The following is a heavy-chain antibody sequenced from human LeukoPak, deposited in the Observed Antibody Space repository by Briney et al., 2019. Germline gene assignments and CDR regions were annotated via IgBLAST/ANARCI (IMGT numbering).Heavy chain of an antibody. CDR3: ARAGVVTGSTETFDP. CDR2: INPNRGGT. CDR1: GYTFTDYY. D-gene: IGHD3-3*01. Sequence: ASVKVSCKASGYTFTDYYMHWVRQAPGQGLEWMGWINPNRGGTNYAQKFQGRVTISRDTSTSAAYMELSRLRSDDTAVYYCARAGVVTGSTETFDPWGQGTLVTVSS. J-gene: IGHJ5*02. V-gene: IGHV1-2*02.